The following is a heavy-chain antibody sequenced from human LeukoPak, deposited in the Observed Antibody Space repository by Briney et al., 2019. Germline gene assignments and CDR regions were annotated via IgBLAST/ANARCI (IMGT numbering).Heavy chain of an antibody. CDR3: ASAARYCSSTSCYRIGWFDP. Sequence: ASVKVSCKASGGTFSSYAISWVRQAPGQGLEWMGGIIPIFGTANYAQKFQGRVTITTDESTSTAYMELSSLRSEDTAVYYCASAARYCSSTSCYRIGWFDPWGQGTLVTVSS. J-gene: IGHJ5*02. D-gene: IGHD2-2*02. V-gene: IGHV1-69*05. CDR2: IIPIFGTA. CDR1: GGTFSSYA.